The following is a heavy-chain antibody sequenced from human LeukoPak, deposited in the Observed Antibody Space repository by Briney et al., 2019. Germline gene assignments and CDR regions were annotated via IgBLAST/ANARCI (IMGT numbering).Heavy chain of an antibody. Sequence: GRSLRLSCAASGFTFSSHGMHWVRQASGKGLEWVAVIWYDASNKYYADSVKGRFTVSRDNSKNTLYLQMNSLRAEDTAMYYCARNLRKYGSNSEYFDYWGQGTVVTVSS. CDR2: IWYDASNK. CDR1: GFTFSSHG. J-gene: IGHJ4*02. D-gene: IGHD4-23*01. V-gene: IGHV3-33*01. CDR3: ARNLRKYGSNSEYFDY.